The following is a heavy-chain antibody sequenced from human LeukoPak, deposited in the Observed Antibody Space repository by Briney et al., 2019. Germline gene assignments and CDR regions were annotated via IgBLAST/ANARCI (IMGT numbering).Heavy chain of an antibody. J-gene: IGHJ3*01. V-gene: IGHV1-18*01. Sequence: ASVKVSCKASGYTFASYGVSWLRQAPGQGLEWLGWISAYSTNTLYAQSLQGRVTMTADTLTKTAYMDLRSLRSDDTAMYYCARDLAHDYYDSSYAAFDVWGQGTMVTVSS. CDR1: GYTFASYG. CDR3: ARDLAHDYYDSSYAAFDV. CDR2: ISAYSTNT. D-gene: IGHD3-22*01.